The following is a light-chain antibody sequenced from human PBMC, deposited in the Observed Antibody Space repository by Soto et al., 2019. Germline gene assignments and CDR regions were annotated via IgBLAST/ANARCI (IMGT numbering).Light chain of an antibody. Sequence: DIPMTQSPATLSASVGDRVTITCRATQSINSWLAWYQQKPGKAPNLLIYDASILETGVPSRFSGSGSGTEFTLTISSLQPDDFATYYCQQYNSYRTFGQGTKVDIK. V-gene: IGKV1-5*01. CDR2: DAS. CDR3: QQYNSYRT. J-gene: IGKJ1*01. CDR1: QSINSW.